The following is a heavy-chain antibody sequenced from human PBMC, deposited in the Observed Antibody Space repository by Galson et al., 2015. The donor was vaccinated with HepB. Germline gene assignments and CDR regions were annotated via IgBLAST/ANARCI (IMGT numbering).Heavy chain of an antibody. CDR2: ISVNTGDT. V-gene: IGHV1-18*01. J-gene: IGHJ4*02. D-gene: IGHD3-16*01. CDR3: AAHYGYY. CDR1: GNTSTKYG. Sequence: CKVSGNTSTKYGISWVRQAPGQGLEWMGWISVNTGDTKYAQKIQGRVTMSTDTSTSTAYMELRSLRSDDTAVYYCAAHYGYYWGQGTLVTVSS.